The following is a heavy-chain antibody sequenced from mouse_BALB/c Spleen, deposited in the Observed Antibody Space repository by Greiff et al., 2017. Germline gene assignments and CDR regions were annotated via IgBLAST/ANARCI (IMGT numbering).Heavy chain of an antibody. CDR2: INPDSSTI. J-gene: IGHJ4*01. D-gene: IGHD2-14*01. CDR1: GFDFSRYW. Sequence: EVQLVESGGGLVQPGGSLKLSCAASGFDFSRYWMSWVRQAPGKGLEWIGEINPDSSTINYTPSLKDKFIISRDNAKNTLYLQMSKVRSEDTALYYCARQDYRYDEDYAMDYWGQGTSVTVSS. CDR3: ARQDYRYDEDYAMDY. V-gene: IGHV4-1*02.